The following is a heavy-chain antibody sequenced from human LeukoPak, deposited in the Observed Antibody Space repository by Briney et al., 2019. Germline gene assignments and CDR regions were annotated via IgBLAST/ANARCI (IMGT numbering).Heavy chain of an antibody. V-gene: IGHV3-33*08. CDR1: GFTFSSYA. CDR3: ARTTPGYYDFWSGYPSLDY. Sequence: GRSLRLSCAASGFTFSSYAMHWVRQAPGKGLEWVAVIWYDGSNKYYADSVKGRFTISRDNSKNTLYLQMNSLRAEDTAVYYCARTTPGYYDFWSGYPSLDYWGQGTLVTVSS. CDR2: IWYDGSNK. J-gene: IGHJ4*02. D-gene: IGHD3-3*01.